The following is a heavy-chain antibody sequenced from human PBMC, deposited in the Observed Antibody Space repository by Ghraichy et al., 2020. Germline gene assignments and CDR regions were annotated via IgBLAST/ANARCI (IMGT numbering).Heavy chain of an antibody. V-gene: IGHV1-8*01. CDR2: MNPNSGNT. CDR3: ARGYGGFPLKFGDWYFDL. CDR1: GYTFTSYD. Sequence: ASVKVSCKASGYTFTSYDINWVRQATGQGLEWMGWMNPNSGNTGYAQKFQGRVTMTRNTSISTAYMELSSLRSEDTAVYYCARGYGGFPLKFGDWYFDLWGRGTLVTVSS. D-gene: IGHD3-16*01. J-gene: IGHJ2*01.